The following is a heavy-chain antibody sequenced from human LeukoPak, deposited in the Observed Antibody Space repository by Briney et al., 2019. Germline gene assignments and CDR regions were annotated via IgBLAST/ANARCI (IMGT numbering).Heavy chain of an antibody. CDR3: ARVIAVAGRSTWFDP. D-gene: IGHD6-19*01. Sequence: ASVKVSCKASGYTFTSYGISWVRQAPGQGLEWMGWISAYNGNTNYAQKLQGRDTMTTDTSTSTAYMELRSLRSDDTAVYYCARVIAVAGRSTWFDPWGQGTLVTVSS. V-gene: IGHV1-18*01. CDR1: GYTFTSYG. J-gene: IGHJ5*02. CDR2: ISAYNGNT.